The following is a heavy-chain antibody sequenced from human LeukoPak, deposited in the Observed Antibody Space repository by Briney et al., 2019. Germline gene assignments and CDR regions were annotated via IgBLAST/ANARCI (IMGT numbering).Heavy chain of an antibody. J-gene: IGHJ4*02. CDR1: GFTFSNHQ. D-gene: IGHD1-14*01. CDR2: ISSSGNSI. Sequence: RGSLRLSCAGSGFTFSNHQMNWVRQAPGEGLEWISYISSSGNSIHSTDSVKGRFTISRDNAANLLYLQMNSLRAEDTAHYYCAREDDNGDLNYYWGQGTGVTVSS. CDR3: AREDDNGDLNYY. V-gene: IGHV3-48*03.